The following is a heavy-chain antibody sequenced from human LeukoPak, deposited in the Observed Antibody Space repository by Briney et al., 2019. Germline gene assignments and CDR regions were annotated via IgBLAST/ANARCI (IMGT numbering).Heavy chain of an antibody. D-gene: IGHD2-21*01. J-gene: IGHJ4*01. CDR3: ARDQGGDGGFDY. V-gene: IGHV3-30*04. CDR1: GFTLNTYA. CDR2: ISYDGNTK. Sequence: PGGSLRLSCAASGFTLNTYAMHWVSQAPGKGLEWVTVISYDGNTKYYADSVKGRFTISRDNSKNTLYMQMNSLRAEDMAVYYCARDQGGDGGFDYWGHGLLVTVSS.